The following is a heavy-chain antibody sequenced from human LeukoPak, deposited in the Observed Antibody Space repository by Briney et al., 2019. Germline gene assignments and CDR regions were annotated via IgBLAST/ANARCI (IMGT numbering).Heavy chain of an antibody. J-gene: IGHJ4*02. Sequence: SETLSLTCSVSGVSISSGSNYWGWIRQPPGKTLEWIGSIYSSGSTYYNSSLKSRVIILIDTSKNHFSLTLSSVTAADTAVYYCARESELWATDCWGQGTLVTVSS. CDR2: IYSSGST. CDR1: GVSISSGSNY. CDR3: ARESELWATDC. V-gene: IGHV4-39*07. D-gene: IGHD3-10*01.